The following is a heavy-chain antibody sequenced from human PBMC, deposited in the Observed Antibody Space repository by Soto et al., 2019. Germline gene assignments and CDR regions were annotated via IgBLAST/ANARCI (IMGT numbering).Heavy chain of an antibody. J-gene: IGHJ3*02. D-gene: IGHD3-22*01. CDR3: ARDPADSSGSDAFDI. CDR1: GYTFTGYY. Sequence: GASVKVSCKASGYTFTGYYMHWVRQAPGQGLEWMGWINPNSGGTNYAQRFRGWVTMTRDTSTSTAYMELNRLTSDDTAVYYCARDPADSSGSDAFDIWGQGTTVTVSS. V-gene: IGHV1-2*04. CDR2: INPNSGGT.